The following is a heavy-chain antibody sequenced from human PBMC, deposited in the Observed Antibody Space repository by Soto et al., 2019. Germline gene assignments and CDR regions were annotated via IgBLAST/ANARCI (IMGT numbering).Heavy chain of an antibody. CDR2: IYYSGST. CDR1: GGSISSYY. Sequence: SETLSLTCTVSGGSISSYYWSWIRQPPGKGLEWIGYIYYSGSTNYNPSLKSRVTISVDTSKNQFSLKLSSVTAADTAVYYCATSPVAGTEDWFDPWGQGTLVTVPQ. D-gene: IGHD6-19*01. J-gene: IGHJ5*02. V-gene: IGHV4-59*01. CDR3: ATSPVAGTEDWFDP.